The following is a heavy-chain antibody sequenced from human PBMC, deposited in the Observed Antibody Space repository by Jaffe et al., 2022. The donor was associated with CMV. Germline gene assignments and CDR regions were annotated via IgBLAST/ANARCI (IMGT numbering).Heavy chain of an antibody. CDR1: GFIFHTFA. Sequence: EVQLVESGGELVQPGGSLRLSCAASGFIFHTFAMTWVRQAPGKGLDWVASIKDDGSDNYYVDSVKGRFTISRDNGQSSLYLQMNSLRAEDTAIYYCARVAPLGDGYLIDYWGQGTLVTVSS. CDR3: ARVAPLGDGYLIDY. D-gene: IGHD2-21*01. J-gene: IGHJ4*02. CDR2: IKDDGSDN. V-gene: IGHV3-7*03.